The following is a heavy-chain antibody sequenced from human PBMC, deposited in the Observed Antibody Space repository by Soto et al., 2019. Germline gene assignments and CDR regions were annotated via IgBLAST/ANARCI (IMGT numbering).Heavy chain of an antibody. D-gene: IGHD3-10*01. Sequence: QVQLQESGPGLVKPSQTLSLTCTVSVGSISSGGYYWSWIRQHPGKGLEWIGYIYYSGSTYYNPSLKSRVTLSVDTSKNECSLKLISVTAADTAVYYCERALYGSGSSRWVYMDVWGKGTTVTVSS. CDR3: ERALYGSGSSRWVYMDV. CDR2: IYYSGST. CDR1: VGSISSGGYY. V-gene: IGHV4-31*03. J-gene: IGHJ6*03.